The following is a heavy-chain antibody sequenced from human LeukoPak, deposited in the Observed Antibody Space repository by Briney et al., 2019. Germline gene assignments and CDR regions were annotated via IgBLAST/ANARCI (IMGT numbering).Heavy chain of an antibody. Sequence: PSETLSLTCTVSGASMTTYYWSWIRQPPGKGLEWVAYIYSSGSTNYNPSLKSRLTISIDTSKKQFPLKMSSVTAADTALYYCARLPAARLISGAFDIWGQGTMVTVSS. CDR3: ARLPAARLISGAFDI. D-gene: IGHD1-20*01. CDR2: IYSSGST. CDR1: GASMTTYY. J-gene: IGHJ3*02. V-gene: IGHV4-59*01.